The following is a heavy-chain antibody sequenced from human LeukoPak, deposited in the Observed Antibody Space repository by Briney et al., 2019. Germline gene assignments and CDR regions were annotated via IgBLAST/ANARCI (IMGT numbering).Heavy chain of an antibody. J-gene: IGHJ3*02. CDR1: GFTFTSYW. D-gene: IGHD2-2*01. CDR3: ARHENIVVVPAATRGAFDI. V-gene: IGHV5-51*01. CDR2: IYPGDSDT. Sequence: GSLRLSCAASGFTFTSYWIGWVRQMPGKGLEWMGIIYPGDSDTRYSPSFQGQVTISADKSISTAYLQWSSLKASDTAMYYCARHENIVVVPAATRGAFDIWGQGTMVTVSS.